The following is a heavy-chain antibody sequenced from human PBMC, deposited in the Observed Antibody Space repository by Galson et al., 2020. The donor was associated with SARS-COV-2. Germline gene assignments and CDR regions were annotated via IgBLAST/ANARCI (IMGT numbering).Heavy chain of an antibody. CDR2: ISTSSITI. CDR3: ARDRGGSGGSGTTGGWFDP. V-gene: IGHV3-48*04. J-gene: IGHJ5*02. Sequence: GGSLRLSCAASGFTFSSYNMNWVRQAPGKGLEWVSYISTSSITIYYANSVKGRFTSSRDNATNSLYLQMNSLTAEDTAVYYCARDRGGSGGSGTTGGWFDPWGQGTLVTVSS. CDR1: GFTFSSYN. D-gene: IGHD3-10*01.